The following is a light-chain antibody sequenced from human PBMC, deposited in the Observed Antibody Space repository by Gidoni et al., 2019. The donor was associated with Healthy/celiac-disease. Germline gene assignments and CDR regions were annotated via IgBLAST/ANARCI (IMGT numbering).Light chain of an antibody. Sequence: SCRASQSVSSSYLAWYQQKPGQAPRLLIYGASSRATGIPDRFSGSGSGTDFTLTISRLEPEDFAVYYCQQYGSSPRTFGQXTKLEIK. CDR2: GAS. V-gene: IGKV3-20*01. CDR1: QSVSSSY. CDR3: QQYGSSPRT. J-gene: IGKJ2*01.